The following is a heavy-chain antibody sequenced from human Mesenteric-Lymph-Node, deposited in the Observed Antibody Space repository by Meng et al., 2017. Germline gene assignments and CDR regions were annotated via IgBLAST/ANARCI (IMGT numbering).Heavy chain of an antibody. J-gene: IGHJ4*02. V-gene: IGHV1-18*01. D-gene: IGHD1-26*01. CDR3: AREADGATFDY. Sequence: QVLLVQSGSCVKKPGASVKVSCKASGYTCTSYGISWVRQAPGQGLEWMGWISGYNGNTNYAQKLQGRVTMTTDTSTSTAYMELRSLRSDDTAVYYCAREADGATFDYWGQGTLVTVSS. CDR1: GYTCTSYG. CDR2: ISGYNGNT.